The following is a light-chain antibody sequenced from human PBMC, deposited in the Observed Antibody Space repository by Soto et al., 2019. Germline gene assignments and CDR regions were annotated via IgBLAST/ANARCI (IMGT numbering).Light chain of an antibody. J-gene: IGKJ1*01. CDR2: GAS. V-gene: IGKV3-15*01. CDR1: QSVSTN. CDR3: QQYNNRWT. Sequence: EIVMTQSPAPLSVSPGDRVTLSCRASQSVSTNLAWYQQKPGQAPRLLIYGASTRATGIPARFSGSGFGTDFTLTISSLQSEDCAVYYCQQYNNRWTFGPGTKVEIK.